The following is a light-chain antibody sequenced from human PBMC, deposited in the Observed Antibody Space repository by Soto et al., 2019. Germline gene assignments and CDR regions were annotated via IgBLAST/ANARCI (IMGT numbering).Light chain of an antibody. CDR2: GSS. CDR3: QQYGSSPWT. Sequence: ETVLTQSPGTPSLSPGERATLSCRASQNIRSNYLAWYRQTPGQAPRLLIYGSSNRATGIADRVSGSGSGTDFTLIISRLEPEDFALYYCQQYGSSPWTFGQGTKVEIK. CDR1: QNIRSNY. V-gene: IGKV3-20*01. J-gene: IGKJ1*01.